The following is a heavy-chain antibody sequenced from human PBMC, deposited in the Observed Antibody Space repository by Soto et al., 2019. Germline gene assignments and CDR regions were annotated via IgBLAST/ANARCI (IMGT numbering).Heavy chain of an antibody. CDR3: AHRVVACCSYYNGGVFDL. CDR2: IYWDDDK. V-gene: IGHV2-5*02. J-gene: IGHJ3*01. CDR1: GFSLSTTGVG. Sequence: QITLKESGPTLVQSTQTLTLTCTFSGFSLSTTGVGVGWIRQPPGKALEWLALIYWDDDKRYSPSLKSRLTITKDTANNQVVLSMASMDPVDSATYDCAHRVVACCSYYNGGVFDLWGQGTVVTVSS. D-gene: IGHD4-4*01.